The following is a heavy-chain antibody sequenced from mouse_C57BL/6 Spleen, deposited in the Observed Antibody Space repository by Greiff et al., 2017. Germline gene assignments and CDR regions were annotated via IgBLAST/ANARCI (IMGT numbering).Heavy chain of an antibody. D-gene: IGHD1-1*01. J-gene: IGHJ1*03. CDR3: ARRAYGSSYWYFDV. V-gene: IGHV1-19*01. Sequence: EVKLQESGPVLVKPGASVKMSCKASGYTFTDYYMNWVKQSHGKSLEWIGVINPYNGGTSYNQKFKGKATLTVDKSSSTAYMGLNSLTSEDSAVYYCARRAYGSSYWYFDVWGTGTTVTVSS. CDR2: INPYNGGT. CDR1: GYTFTDYY.